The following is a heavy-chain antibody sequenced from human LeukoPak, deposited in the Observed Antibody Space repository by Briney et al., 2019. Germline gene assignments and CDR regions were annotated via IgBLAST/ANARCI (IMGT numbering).Heavy chain of an antibody. Sequence: ASVKVSCKASGGTFSSYAISWVRQAPGQGLEWMGRIIPIFGTANYAQKFQGRVTITTDESTSTAYMELSSLRSEDTAVYYCARGTSGWYGRDDAFDIWGQGTMITVSS. CDR1: GGTFSSYA. CDR3: ARGTSGWYGRDDAFDI. J-gene: IGHJ3*02. V-gene: IGHV1-69*05. D-gene: IGHD6-19*01. CDR2: IIPIFGTA.